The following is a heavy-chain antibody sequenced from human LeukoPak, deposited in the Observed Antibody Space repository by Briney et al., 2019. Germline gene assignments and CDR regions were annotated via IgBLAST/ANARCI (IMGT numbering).Heavy chain of an antibody. V-gene: IGHV3-21*01. CDR1: GFTFSSYA. CDR2: ISLTSNDI. D-gene: IGHD2/OR15-2a*01. Sequence: GGSLRLSCAAPGFTFSSYAMNWVRQAPGKGLERVSSISLTSNDIYYAASVRGRFIISRDNAKNLLSLQMNSLRAEDTALYYCARGDTSLQRNDALDIWGQGTMVSVSS. J-gene: IGHJ3*02. CDR3: ARGDTSLQRNDALDI.